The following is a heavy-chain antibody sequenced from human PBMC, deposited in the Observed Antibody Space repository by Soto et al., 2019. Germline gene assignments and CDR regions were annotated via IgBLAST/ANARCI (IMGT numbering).Heavy chain of an antibody. CDR3: ASGRAGGYSSSWTHHYFDY. CDR1: GFTFSSYG. CDR2: IWYDGSNQ. V-gene: IGHV3-33*01. Sequence: QVQLVESGGGVVQPGRSLRLSCAASGFTFSSYGMHWVRQAPGKGLEWVAVIWYDGSNQYYADSVKGRFTISRDNSKNTLYLQMNSLRAEDTAVYYCASGRAGGYSSSWTHHYFDYWGQGTLVAVSS. D-gene: IGHD6-13*01. J-gene: IGHJ4*02.